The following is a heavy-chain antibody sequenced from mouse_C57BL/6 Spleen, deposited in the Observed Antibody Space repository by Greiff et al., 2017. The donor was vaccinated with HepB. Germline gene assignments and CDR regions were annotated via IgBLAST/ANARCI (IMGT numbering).Heavy chain of an antibody. D-gene: IGHD1-1*01. V-gene: IGHV2-2*01. CDR3: ARNLENYGSFLGY. CDR1: GFSLTSYG. Sequence: VQLVESGPGLVQPSQSLSITCTVSGFSLTSYGVHWVRQSPGKGLEWLGVIWSGGSTDYNAAFISRLSISKDNSKSQVFFKMNSLQADDTAIYYCARNLENYGSFLGYWGQGTTLTVSS. CDR2: IWSGGST. J-gene: IGHJ2*01.